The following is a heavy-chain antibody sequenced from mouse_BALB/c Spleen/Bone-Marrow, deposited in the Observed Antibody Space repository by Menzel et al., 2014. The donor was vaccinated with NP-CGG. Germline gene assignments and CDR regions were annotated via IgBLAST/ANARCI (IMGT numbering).Heavy chain of an antibody. CDR3: ARGRDWFGY. D-gene: IGHD3-3*01. V-gene: IGHV5-6-3*01. J-gene: IGHJ2*01. CDR1: GFTFSGYG. CDR2: ISGSGSST. Sequence: EVKLVESGGGLVQPGGSLKLSCAASGFTFSGYGMSWVRQTPDKGLELVATISGSGSSTYYPDSVKGRFTISRDNARNTLYLQMSSLKSEDTAMYYCARGRDWFGYWGQGTTLTVSS.